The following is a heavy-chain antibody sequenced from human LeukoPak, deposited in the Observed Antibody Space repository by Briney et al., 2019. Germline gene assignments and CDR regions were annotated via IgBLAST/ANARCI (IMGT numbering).Heavy chain of an antibody. CDR1: GFTVSSNY. J-gene: IGHJ4*02. CDR3: AKSWDQLPYYFDY. CDR2: ISGSGGST. D-gene: IGHD2-2*01. Sequence: GGSLRLSCAASGFTVSSNYMSWVRRAPGKGLEWVSAISGSGGSTYYADSVKGRFTISRDNSKNTLYLQMNSLRAEDTAVYYCAKSWDQLPYYFDYWGQGTLVTVSS. V-gene: IGHV3-23*01.